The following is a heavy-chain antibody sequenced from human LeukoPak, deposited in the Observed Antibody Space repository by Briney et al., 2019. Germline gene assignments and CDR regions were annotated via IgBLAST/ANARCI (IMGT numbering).Heavy chain of an antibody. Sequence: GRSLRLSCAASGFTFSSYGMHWVRQAPGKGLEWVAVIWYDGSNKYYADSVKGRFTISRDNSKNTLYLQMNSLRAEDTAVYYCAREGVDTAMAEYTGMDVWGQGTTVTVSS. J-gene: IGHJ6*02. V-gene: IGHV3-33*01. CDR1: GFTFSSYG. CDR3: AREGVDTAMAEYTGMDV. CDR2: IWYDGSNK. D-gene: IGHD5-18*01.